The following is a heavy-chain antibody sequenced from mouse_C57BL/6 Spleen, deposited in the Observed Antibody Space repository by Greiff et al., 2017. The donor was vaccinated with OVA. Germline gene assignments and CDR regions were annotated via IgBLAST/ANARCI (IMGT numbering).Heavy chain of an antibody. D-gene: IGHD1-1*01. J-gene: IGHJ1*03. Sequence: EVQLQQSGPELVKPGASVKISCKASGYTFTDYYMNWVKQSHGKSLEWIGDINPNNGGTSYNQKFKGKATLTVDKSSSTAYMELRSLTSEYSAVYYCARRGTITTVVANWYFDVWGTGTTVTVSS. V-gene: IGHV1-26*01. CDR2: INPNNGGT. CDR3: ARRGTITTVVANWYFDV. CDR1: GYTFTDYY.